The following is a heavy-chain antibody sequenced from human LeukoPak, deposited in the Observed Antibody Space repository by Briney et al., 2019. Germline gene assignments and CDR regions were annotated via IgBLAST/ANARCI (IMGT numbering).Heavy chain of an antibody. CDR2: IIPIFGTA. V-gene: IGHV1-69*01. D-gene: IGHD3-16*01. Sequence: ASVTVSCTASGGTFSSYAISWVRQAPGQGLEWMGGIIPIFGTANYAQKFQGRVTITADESTSTAYMELSSLRSEDTAVYYCARDDSYLPGGSYYFDYWGQGTLVTVSS. CDR1: GGTFSSYA. CDR3: ARDDSYLPGGSYYFDY. J-gene: IGHJ4*02.